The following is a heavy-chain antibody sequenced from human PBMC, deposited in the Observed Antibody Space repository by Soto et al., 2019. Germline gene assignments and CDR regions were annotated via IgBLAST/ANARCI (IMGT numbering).Heavy chain of an antibody. CDR2: ISYDGSNK. CDR1: GFTFSSYG. Sequence: SLKLSCAASGFTFSSYGIHWVRQAPGKGLEWVAVISYDGSNKYYADSVKGRFTISRDNSKNTLYLQMNSLRTEDTAMYYCAKGRYCSGGTCLNFYGMDVWGQGT. V-gene: IGHV3-30*18. J-gene: IGHJ6*02. D-gene: IGHD2-15*01. CDR3: AKGRYCSGGTCLNFYGMDV.